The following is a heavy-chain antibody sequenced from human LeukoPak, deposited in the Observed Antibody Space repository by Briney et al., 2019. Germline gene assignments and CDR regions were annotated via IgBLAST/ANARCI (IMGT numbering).Heavy chain of an antibody. CDR1: GFTFSNFA. D-gene: IGHD6-13*01. CDR3: AKDKIPGIAAAALDY. Sequence: PGRSLRLSCAASGFTFSNFAMHWVRQAPGKGLEWVAFIRYDGSNKYYADSVKGRFTISRDNSKNTLYLQMNSLRAEDTAVYYCAKDKIPGIAAAALDYWGQGTLVTVSS. V-gene: IGHV3-30*02. J-gene: IGHJ4*02. CDR2: IRYDGSNK.